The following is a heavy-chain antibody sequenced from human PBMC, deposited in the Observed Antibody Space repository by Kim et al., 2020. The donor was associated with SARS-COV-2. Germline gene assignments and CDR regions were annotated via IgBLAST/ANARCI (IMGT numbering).Heavy chain of an antibody. J-gene: IGHJ4*02. V-gene: IGHV3-21*06. CDR2: SNNV. Sequence: SNNVYYYGSVKGRFTISRDITKSSLFLQMNNLRAEDTAIYYCARGPPFDYWGQGILVTVSS. CDR3: ARGPPFDY.